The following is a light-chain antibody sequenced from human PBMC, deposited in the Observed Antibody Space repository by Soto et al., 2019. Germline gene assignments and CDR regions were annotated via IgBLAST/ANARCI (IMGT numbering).Light chain of an antibody. CDR3: QSYDRSLSGFV. J-gene: IGLJ1*01. CDR2: GDY. V-gene: IGLV1-40*01. CDR1: SSNIGADYD. Sequence: QSVLTQPPSVSEAPGQRVTISCTGSSSNIGADYDVHWYQHLPGTAPKLLIFGDYNRPSGVPDRISGSRSGTSASLAITGLQAEDEADYYCQSYDRSLSGFVFGTGTKLTVL.